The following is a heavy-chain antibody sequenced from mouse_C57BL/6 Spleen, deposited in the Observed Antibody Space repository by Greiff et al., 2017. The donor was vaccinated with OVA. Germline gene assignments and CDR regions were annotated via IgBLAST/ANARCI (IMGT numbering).Heavy chain of an antibody. CDR2: IDPSDSYT. Sequence: QVQLQQPGAELVKPGASVKLSCKASGYTFTSYWMQWVKQRPGQGLEWIGEIDPSDSYTNYNQKFKGKATLTVDTSSSTAYMQLSSLTSEDSAVYYCASGANWDYWGQGTTLTVSS. CDR1: GYTFTSYW. D-gene: IGHD4-1*01. J-gene: IGHJ2*01. V-gene: IGHV1-50*01. CDR3: ASGANWDY.